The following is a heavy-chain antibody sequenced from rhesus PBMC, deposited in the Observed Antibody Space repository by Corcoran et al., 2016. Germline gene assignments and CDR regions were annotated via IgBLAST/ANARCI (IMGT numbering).Heavy chain of an antibody. V-gene: IGHV1-180*01. Sequence: QVQLVQSGAELTQPGASVKLSCPASGYTFPTSYLPSVRPATGPGLEWIGLIAPNNGNKGYAKNSQGRVTITTDTSTSTGYMELSSLRSEDTAVYYCTRGAGTTKYDYWGQGVLVTVSS. CDR2: IAPNNGNK. D-gene: IGHD1-20*01. CDR1: GYTFPTSY. CDR3: TRGAGTTKYDY. J-gene: IGHJ4*01.